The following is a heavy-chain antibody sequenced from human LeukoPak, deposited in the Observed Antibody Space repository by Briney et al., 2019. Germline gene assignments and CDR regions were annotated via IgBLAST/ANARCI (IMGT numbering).Heavy chain of an antibody. V-gene: IGHV5-51*01. J-gene: IGHJ3*02. CDR3: ARPDDYGGKPAAFDI. D-gene: IGHD4-23*01. Sequence: GESLKISCKGSGYTFITYWIGWVRQMPGKGLEWMGIIYPGDSDTRCSPSFRGQVTISADKSINTAYLQWSSLKASDTAMYYCARPDDYGGKPAAFDIWGQGTMVTVSS. CDR1: GYTFITYW. CDR2: IYPGDSDT.